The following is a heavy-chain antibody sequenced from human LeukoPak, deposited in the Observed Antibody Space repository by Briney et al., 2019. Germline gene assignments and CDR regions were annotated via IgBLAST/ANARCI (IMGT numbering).Heavy chain of an antibody. CDR2: ISAYNGNT. Sequence: GASVKVSCKASGYTFTRYGISWVRQAPGQGLEWMGWISAYNGNTNYAQELQGRVTMTTDTSTSTAYMELRSLRSDDTAVYYCAREYCTGGVCFHYMDVWGKGTTVTVSS. V-gene: IGHV1-18*01. CDR1: GYTFTRYG. CDR3: AREYCTGGVCFHYMDV. J-gene: IGHJ6*03. D-gene: IGHD2-8*02.